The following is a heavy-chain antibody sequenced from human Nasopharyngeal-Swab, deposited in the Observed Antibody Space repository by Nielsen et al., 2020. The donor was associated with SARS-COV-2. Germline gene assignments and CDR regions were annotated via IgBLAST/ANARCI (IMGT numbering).Heavy chain of an antibody. J-gene: IGHJ3*02. Sequence: ASVKVSCKASGYTFTSYGIIWVRQAPGQGLEWMGWISGYNGNTNYAQKLQGRVTMTTDTSTRTAYIELRSLRSDDTAVYYCARGGGASILWFGELGQTAFDIWGQGTMVTVSS. CDR3: ARGGGASILWFGELGQTAFDI. D-gene: IGHD3-10*01. V-gene: IGHV1-18*01. CDR1: GYTFTSYG. CDR2: ISGYNGNT.